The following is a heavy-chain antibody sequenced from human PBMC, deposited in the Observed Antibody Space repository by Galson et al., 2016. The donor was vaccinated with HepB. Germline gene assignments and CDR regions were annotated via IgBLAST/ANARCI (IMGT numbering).Heavy chain of an antibody. J-gene: IGHJ5*02. Sequence: TLSLTCTISGGSISSGGYYWSWIRQHPGKGLEWIGYNYHTGSTDYNPSLKSRVTISVDTSKSQISLNLRSVAAADTAVYYCVRYNSRSSTGEWFDPWGQGTLVTVSS. D-gene: IGHD6-6*01. CDR3: VRYNSRSSTGEWFDP. CDR1: GGSISSGGYY. V-gene: IGHV4-31*03. CDR2: NYHTGST.